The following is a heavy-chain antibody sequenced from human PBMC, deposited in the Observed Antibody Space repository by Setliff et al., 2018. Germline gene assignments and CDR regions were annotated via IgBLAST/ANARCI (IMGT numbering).Heavy chain of an antibody. CDR1: GYIFNDFY. Sequence: ASVKVSCKASGYIFNDFYIHWVRQAPGQGLEWMGWINPNNGGTKYAQKFQGRVTMTRDTSISTGYMELSRLRYDDTAVYYCARSPTRTTGSHYLGYYYYYMDFWGKGTTVTVSS. D-gene: IGHD1-1*01. V-gene: IGHV1-2*02. CDR2: INPNNGGT. CDR3: ARSPTRTTGSHYLGYYYYYMDF. J-gene: IGHJ6*03.